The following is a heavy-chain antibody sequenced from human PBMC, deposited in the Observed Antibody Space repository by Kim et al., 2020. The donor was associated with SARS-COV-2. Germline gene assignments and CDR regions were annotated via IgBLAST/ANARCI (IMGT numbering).Heavy chain of an antibody. Sequence: RVTISVDTSKNQFSLKLSSVTAADTAVYYCAAPRGAYYYDSSANDAFDIWGQGTMVTVSS. J-gene: IGHJ3*02. V-gene: IGHV4-31*02. D-gene: IGHD3-22*01. CDR3: AAPRGAYYYDSSANDAFDI.